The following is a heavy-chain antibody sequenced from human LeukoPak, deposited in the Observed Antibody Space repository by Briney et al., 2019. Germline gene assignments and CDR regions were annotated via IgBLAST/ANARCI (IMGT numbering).Heavy chain of an antibody. CDR1: GGSISSSSYY. V-gene: IGHV4-39*07. Sequence: PSETLSLTCTVSGGSISSSSYYWGWIRQPPGKGLERIGTIYYSGSTYYNPSLKSRVTISVDTSKNQFSLKLSSVTAADTAVYYCARAGTNTGPYYDILTGTSKTIDYWGQGTLVTVSS. D-gene: IGHD3-9*01. CDR3: ARAGTNTGPYYDILTGTSKTIDY. J-gene: IGHJ4*02. CDR2: IYYSGST.